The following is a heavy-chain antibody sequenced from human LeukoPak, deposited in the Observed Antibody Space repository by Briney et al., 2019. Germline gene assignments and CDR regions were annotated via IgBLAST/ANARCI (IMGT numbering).Heavy chain of an antibody. V-gene: IGHV3-7*01. CDR1: GFTFSSYW. CDR3: ARRGLGNCFDY. Sequence: GGSLRLSCAASGFTFSSYWMSWARQAPGKGLEWVANIKQDGSEKYCVDSVKGRFTISRDNAKNSLYLQMDSLRAEDTAVFFCARRGLGNCFDYWGQGTLVTVSS. CDR2: IKQDGSEK. J-gene: IGHJ4*02.